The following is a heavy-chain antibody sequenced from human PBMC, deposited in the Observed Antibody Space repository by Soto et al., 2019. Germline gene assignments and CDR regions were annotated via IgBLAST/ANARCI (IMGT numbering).Heavy chain of an antibody. CDR3: ARDQSYGDYYYGMDV. D-gene: IGHD4-17*01. J-gene: IGHJ6*04. CDR1: GGSISSGDYY. CDR2: IYYSGST. Sequence: PSETLSLTCTVSGGSISSGDYYWSWIRQPPGKGLEWIGYIYYSGSTYYNPSLKSRVTISVDTSKNQFSLKLSSVTAADTAVYYCARDQSYGDYYYGMDVWREGTTVTVSS. V-gene: IGHV4-30-4*01.